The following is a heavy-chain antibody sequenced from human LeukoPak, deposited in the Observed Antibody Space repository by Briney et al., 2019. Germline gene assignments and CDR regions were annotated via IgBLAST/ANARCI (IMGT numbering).Heavy chain of an antibody. CDR1: GGSISSYY. J-gene: IGHJ6*03. V-gene: IGHV4-59*01. Sequence: SETLSLTYTVSGGSISSYYWSWIRQPPGKGLEWIGYIYYSGSTNYNPSLKSRVTISVDTSKNQFSLKLSSVTAADTAVYYCARDRPREEWSYPYYYYYMDVWGKGTTVTVSS. CDR2: IYYSGST. D-gene: IGHD3-3*01. CDR3: ARDRPREEWSYPYYYYYMDV.